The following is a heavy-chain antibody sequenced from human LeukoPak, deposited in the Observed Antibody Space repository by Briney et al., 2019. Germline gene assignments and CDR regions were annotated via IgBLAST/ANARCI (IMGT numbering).Heavy chain of an antibody. CDR3: VKALYDSGGYYYAY. CDR1: GFTFSKFA. D-gene: IGHD3-22*01. J-gene: IGHJ4*02. Sequence: GGSLRLSCAASGFTFSKFAMSWVRQAPGKGLEYVSAISFDGGSTYHADSVKGRFTISRDNSKNTLYLQMSSLRVEDTAMYYCVKALYDSGGYYYAYWGQGTLVTVSS. V-gene: IGHV3-64D*06. CDR2: ISFDGGST.